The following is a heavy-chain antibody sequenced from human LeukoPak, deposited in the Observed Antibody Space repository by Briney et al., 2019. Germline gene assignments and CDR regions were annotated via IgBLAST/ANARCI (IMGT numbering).Heavy chain of an antibody. CDR2: IGISSGNT. CDR3: ARDTKYAFDN. Sequence: GGSLRLSCAASGFTFNGFEMIWVRQAPGKGLEWISYIGISSGNTKYADSVKGRFTISGDKAKNSVYLQMNSLRVEDTAVYYCARDTKYAFDNWGQGTLVTVSS. D-gene: IGHD2-2*01. J-gene: IGHJ4*02. CDR1: GFTFNGFE. V-gene: IGHV3-48*03.